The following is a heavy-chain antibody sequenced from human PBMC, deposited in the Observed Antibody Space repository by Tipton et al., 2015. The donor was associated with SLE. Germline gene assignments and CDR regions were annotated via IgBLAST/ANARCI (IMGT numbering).Heavy chain of an antibody. CDR1: GFTFSSYA. CDR2: ISGGGGST. J-gene: IGHJ4*02. V-gene: IGHV3-23*01. D-gene: IGHD3-10*01. Sequence: SLRLSCAASGFTFSSYAMSWVRQAPGKGLEWVSAISGGGGSTYYADSVKGRFTISRDNSKNTLYLQMNSLRAEDTAVYYCAKDLFLWFGERVGYWGQGCLVTVSS. CDR3: AKDLFLWFGERVGY.